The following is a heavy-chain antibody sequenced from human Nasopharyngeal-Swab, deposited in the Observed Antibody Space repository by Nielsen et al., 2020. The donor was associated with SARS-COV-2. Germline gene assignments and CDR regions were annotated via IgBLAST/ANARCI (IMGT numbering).Heavy chain of an antibody. CDR2: ISYDGSNK. CDR3: ARTYDSSGYWVWYYYYGMDV. V-gene: IGHV3-30-3*01. CDR1: GFTFSSYA. J-gene: IGHJ6*02. Sequence: GESLKISCAASGFTFSSYAMHWVRQAPDKGLEWVAVISYDGSNKYYADSVKGRFTISRDNSKNTLYLQMNSLRAEDTAVYYCARTYDSSGYWVWYYYYGMDVWGQGTTVTVSS. D-gene: IGHD3-22*01.